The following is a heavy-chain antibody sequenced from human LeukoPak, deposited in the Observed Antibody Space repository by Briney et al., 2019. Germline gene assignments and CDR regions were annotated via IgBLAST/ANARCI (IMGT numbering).Heavy chain of an antibody. V-gene: IGHV3-9*01. CDR1: GFSFDDYA. Sequence: QPGRSLRLSCAASGFSFDDYAMHWVRQAPGKGLEWVTGISWNSGSIDYVDSVKGRFTISRDNAKNTLYLQVNSLRAEDTAVYYCAKDDGLIMFSSWGQGTLVTVSS. CDR2: ISWNSGSI. D-gene: IGHD3-16*01. CDR3: AKDDGLIMFSS. J-gene: IGHJ5*02.